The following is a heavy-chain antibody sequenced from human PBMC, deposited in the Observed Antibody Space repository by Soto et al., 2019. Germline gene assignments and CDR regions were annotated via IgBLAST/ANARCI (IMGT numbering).Heavy chain of an antibody. Sequence: LKISCKGSGYSFAGYWITWVRQKPGKGLEWMGRIDPSDSQTYYSPSFRGHVTISVTKSITTVFLQWSSLRASDTAMYYCARQIYDSDTGPNFQYYFDSWGQGTPVTSPQ. CDR2: IDPSDSQT. J-gene: IGHJ4*02. V-gene: IGHV5-10-1*01. CDR3: ARQIYDSDTGPNFQYYFDS. CDR1: GYSFAGYW. D-gene: IGHD3-22*01.